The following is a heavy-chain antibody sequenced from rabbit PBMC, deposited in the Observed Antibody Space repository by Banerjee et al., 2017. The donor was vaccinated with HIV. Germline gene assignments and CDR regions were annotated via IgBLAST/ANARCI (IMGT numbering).Heavy chain of an antibody. J-gene: IGHJ4*01. CDR3: ARDGAGYAGYGYAHL. V-gene: IGHV1S45*01. Sequence: QEQLEESGGDLVQPEGSLTLTCTASGFDFSSNLMGWVRQAPGKGLEWIGRIYAGSSDSTYYASWAKGRFTISSTSSSTVTLQMTSLTAADTATYFCARDGAGYAGYGYAHLWGPGTLVTVS. D-gene: IGHD6-1*01. CDR1: GFDFSSNL. CDR2: IYAGSSDST.